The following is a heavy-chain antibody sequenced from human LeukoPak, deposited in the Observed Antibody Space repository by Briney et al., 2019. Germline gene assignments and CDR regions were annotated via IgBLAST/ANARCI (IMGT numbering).Heavy chain of an antibody. CDR2: INHSGST. CDR3: ARGLVGVFVKFEP. V-gene: IGHV4-34*01. D-gene: IGHD2-21*01. J-gene: IGHJ5*02. CDR1: GGSFSGYY. Sequence: AETLSLTCAVYGGSFSGYYWSWIRQPPGKGLEWIGEINHSGSTNYNPSRKTRVTISVDTSKNQVSLKLSFLTAADTAVYYCARGLVGVFVKFEPWGQGTLVTVSS.